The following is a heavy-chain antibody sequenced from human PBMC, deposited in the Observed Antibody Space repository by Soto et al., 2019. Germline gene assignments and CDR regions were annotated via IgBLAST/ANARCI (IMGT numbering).Heavy chain of an antibody. V-gene: IGHV1-69*13. CDR2: IIPIFGTA. CDR1: RYTPTEIS. CDR3: ARSSRLSPTNNWFDP. Sequence: SVKVSCKVSRYTPTEISMHWVRQSPGQGLEWMGGIIPIFGTANYAQKFQGRVTITADESTSTAYMELGSLRSEDTAVYYCARSSRLSPTNNWFDPWGQGTLVTVSS. J-gene: IGHJ5*02. D-gene: IGHD2-21*02.